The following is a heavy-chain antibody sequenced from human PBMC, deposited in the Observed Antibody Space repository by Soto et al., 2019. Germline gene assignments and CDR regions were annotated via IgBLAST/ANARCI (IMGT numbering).Heavy chain of an antibody. V-gene: IGHV1-8*01. CDR1: GYTFTGYD. J-gene: IGHJ3*02. Sequence: ASVKVSCKASGYTFTGYDINWVRQATGQGLEWMGWMNPNSGNTGYAQKFQGRVTMTRNTSISTAYMELSRLRSEDMAVYYCATYSYRSGWAYYYDSSGEHNDAFDISGQGTIVTVS. CDR2: MNPNSGNT. D-gene: IGHD3-22*01. CDR3: ATYSYRSGWAYYYDSSGEHNDAFDI.